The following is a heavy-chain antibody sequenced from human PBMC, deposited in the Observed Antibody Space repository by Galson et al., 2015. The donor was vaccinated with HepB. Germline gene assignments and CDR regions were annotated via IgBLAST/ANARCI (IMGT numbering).Heavy chain of an antibody. D-gene: IGHD6-13*01. CDR1: GFTFSSYS. J-gene: IGHJ3*02. CDR3: ARAAAAGDDAVDI. V-gene: IGHV3-21*05. CDR2: ISSSSSYI. Sequence: SLRLSCAASGFTFSSYSMNWVRQAPGKGLEWVSYISSSSSYIYYADSVKGRFTISRDNAKNSLYLQMNSLRAEDTAVYYCARAAAAGDDAVDIWGQGTMVTVSS.